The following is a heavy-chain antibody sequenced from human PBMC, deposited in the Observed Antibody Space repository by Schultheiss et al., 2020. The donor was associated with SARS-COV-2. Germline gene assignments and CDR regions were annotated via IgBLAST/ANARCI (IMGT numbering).Heavy chain of an antibody. CDR3: AREVRHYDFWSGYYTGEGWGGTSTYYYYYMDV. CDR1: GFTFSSYW. Sequence: GGSLRLSCAASGFTFSSYWMSWVRQAPGKGLEWVANIKQDGSEKYYVDSVKGRFTISRDNAKNSLYLQMNSLRAEDTAVYYCAREVRHYDFWSGYYTGEGWGGTSTYYYYYMDVWGKGTTVTVSS. D-gene: IGHD3-3*01. V-gene: IGHV3-7*05. J-gene: IGHJ6*03. CDR2: IKQDGSEK.